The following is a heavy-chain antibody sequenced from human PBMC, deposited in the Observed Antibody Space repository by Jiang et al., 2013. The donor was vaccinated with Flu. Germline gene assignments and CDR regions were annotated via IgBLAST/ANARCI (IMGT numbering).Heavy chain of an antibody. J-gene: IGHJ6*03. Sequence: GAEVKKPGESLKISCKGSGYSFTSYWIGWVRQMPGKGLEWMGIIYPGDSDTRYSPSFQGQVTISADKSISTAYLQWSSLKASDTAMYYCARSGIAAAGTVYYYYYMDVWGKGTTVTVSS. CDR3: ARSGIAAAGTVYYYYYMDV. V-gene: IGHV5-51*01. CDR1: GYSFTSYW. D-gene: IGHD6-13*01. CDR2: IYPGDSDT.